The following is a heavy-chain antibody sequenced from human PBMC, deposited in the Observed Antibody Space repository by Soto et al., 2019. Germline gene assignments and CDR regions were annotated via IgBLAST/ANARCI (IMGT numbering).Heavy chain of an antibody. V-gene: IGHV1-69-2*01. J-gene: IGHJ3*02. CDR2: VDPEHGGI. CDR3: ATGHGGTGRETATEEDDALDI. Sequence: EVQLVQSGAEVKKPGATVKISCKVSTSTFTAYNIHWVQQAPGKGLEWMGLVDPEHGGIVSAEKFQGRVTITADTATDTVFMELISLRSEDTAVYYCATGHGGTGRETATEEDDALDIWGQGTMVTVSS. CDR1: TSTFTAYN. D-gene: IGHD2-15*01.